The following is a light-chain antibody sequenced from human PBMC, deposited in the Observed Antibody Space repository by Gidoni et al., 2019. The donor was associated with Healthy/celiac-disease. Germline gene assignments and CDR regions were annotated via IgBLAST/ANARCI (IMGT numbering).Light chain of an antibody. J-gene: IGKJ1*01. CDR3: QQYNSYSWT. V-gene: IGKV1-5*03. CDR2: KAS. CDR1: QSISDW. Sequence: DIQMTQSPSTLSASVADRVTITCRASQSISDWLAWYQQKPGKAPNLLIYKASSLETGVPSRFSGSGSGTEFTLTISSLQPDDFATYYCQQYNSYSWTFGQXTKVEIK.